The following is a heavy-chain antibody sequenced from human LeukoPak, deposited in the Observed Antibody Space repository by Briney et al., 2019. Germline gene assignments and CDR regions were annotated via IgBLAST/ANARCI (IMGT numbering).Heavy chain of an antibody. CDR3: ARGYGSGSYFYY. CDR1: GGSISSYY. J-gene: IGHJ4*02. D-gene: IGHD3-10*01. Sequence: SETLSLTCTVSGGSISSYYWSWIRQPPGKGLEWTGYIYYSGSTNYNPSLKSRVTISVNTSMTQFSLKLSSVTAADTAVYYCARGYGSGSYFYYWGQGTLVTVSS. V-gene: IGHV4-59*01. CDR2: IYYSGST.